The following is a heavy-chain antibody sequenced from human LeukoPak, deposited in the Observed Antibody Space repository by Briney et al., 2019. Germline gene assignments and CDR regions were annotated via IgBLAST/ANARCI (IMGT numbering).Heavy chain of an antibody. Sequence: SVKVSCKASGGTFISYTISWVRHAPGQGREWMGRIIPILGIANYAQTFPGRVTITADKSTSTAYMELSSLTSEDTAVYYCARSTGSGSREQLDYWGQGTLVTVSS. V-gene: IGHV1-69*02. J-gene: IGHJ4*02. CDR1: GGTFISYT. CDR2: IIPILGIA. D-gene: IGHD1-26*01. CDR3: ARSTGSGSREQLDY.